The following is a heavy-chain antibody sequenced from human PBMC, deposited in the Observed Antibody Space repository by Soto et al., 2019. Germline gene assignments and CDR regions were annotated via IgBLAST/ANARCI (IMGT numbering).Heavy chain of an antibody. J-gene: IGHJ3*02. CDR1: GFSLITNRVF. CDR2: IYWDDDR. V-gene: IGHV2-5*02. CDR3: AHIVITWGGVSALDAFDM. Sequence: SFPTLVHPTQTLTLTCSFSGFSLITNRVFVSWILHPPGKALEWLAIIYWDDDRRYSPSLKTRLAITKDTSKNQVVLTMTDLDPGDTATYYCAHIVITWGGVSALDAFDMWGQGTMVTVSS. D-gene: IGHD3-16*01.